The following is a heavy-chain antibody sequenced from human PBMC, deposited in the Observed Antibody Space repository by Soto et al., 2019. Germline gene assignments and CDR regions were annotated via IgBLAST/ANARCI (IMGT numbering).Heavy chain of an antibody. CDR3: ARSRGLYGSGSYPRDAFDI. CDR1: GGTFSSYS. CDR2: IIPIFGTA. J-gene: IGHJ3*02. Sequence: SVKVSCKASGGTFSSYSISWVLQAPGEGLEWMGGIIPIFGTANYAQKFQGRVTITADESTSTAYMELSSLRSEDTAVYYCARSRGLYGSGSYPRDAFDIWGQGTMVT. V-gene: IGHV1-69*13. D-gene: IGHD3-10*01.